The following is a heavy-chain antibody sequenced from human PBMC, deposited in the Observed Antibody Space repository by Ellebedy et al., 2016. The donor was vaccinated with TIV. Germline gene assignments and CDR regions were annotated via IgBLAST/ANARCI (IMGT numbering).Heavy chain of an antibody. J-gene: IGHJ3*01. CDR2: ISYSGST. CDR3: ARVVWQQPVSYAFDF. V-gene: IGHV4-59*01. CDR1: GGSISPYY. Sequence: MPSETLSLTCTVSGGSISPYYWSWIRQPPGKGLEWIGYISYSGSTYYNPSLTSRVTISVDTSKNHFSLRLTSVTAADTAVYYCARVVWQQPVSYAFDFWGRGTMVTVSS. D-gene: IGHD6-13*01.